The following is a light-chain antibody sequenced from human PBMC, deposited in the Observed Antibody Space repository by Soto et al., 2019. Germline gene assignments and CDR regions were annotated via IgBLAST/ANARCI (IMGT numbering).Light chain of an antibody. CDR2: EVS. J-gene: IGLJ1*01. V-gene: IGLV2-14*01. CDR3: ISYTSSSTLEV. Sequence: QSVLTQPAPVSGSPGQSITISCTRTTSAVGGYNYVSWYQPHPGKALILVIYEVSNRPSGVSNRFSGAKSGNTASLTISGLQAEDEDDYYCISYTSSSTLEVFGTGTKVTVL. CDR1: TSAVGGYNY.